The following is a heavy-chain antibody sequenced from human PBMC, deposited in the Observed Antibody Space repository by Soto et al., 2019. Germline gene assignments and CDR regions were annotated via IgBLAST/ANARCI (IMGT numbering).Heavy chain of an antibody. J-gene: IGHJ6*02. CDR1: GSTFSNDW. V-gene: IGHV3-74*01. CDR3: ARDRSYSLDV. Sequence: LRLSCAVSGSTFSNDWMHWVRQAPGKGLVWVSHINSDGSSTNYADFVKGRFTIARDNAKNTVYLQMNSLRAEDTAVYYCARDRSYSLDVWGQGTTVTLSS. CDR2: INSDGSST.